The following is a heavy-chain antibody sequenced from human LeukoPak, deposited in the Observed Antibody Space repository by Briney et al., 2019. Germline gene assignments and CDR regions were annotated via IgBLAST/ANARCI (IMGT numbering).Heavy chain of an antibody. D-gene: IGHD2-2*01. CDR3: ARSYCSSTSCYYYYGMDV. Sequence: SETLSLTCAVYGGSFSGYYWSWIRQSPGKGLEWIGEINHSGSTNYNPSLKSRVTISVDTSKNQFSLKLSSVTAADTAVYYCARSYCSSTSCYYYYGMDVWGQGTTVTVSS. V-gene: IGHV4-34*01. J-gene: IGHJ6*02. CDR1: GGSFSGYY. CDR2: INHSGST.